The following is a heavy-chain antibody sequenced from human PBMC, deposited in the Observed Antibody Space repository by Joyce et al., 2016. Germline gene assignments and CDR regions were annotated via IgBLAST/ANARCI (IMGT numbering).Heavy chain of an antibody. CDR1: GLTLRHYG. D-gene: IGHD6-25*01. CDR2: ISYDGIYK. Sequence: QVQLVESGGGVVQPGRSLSLSCAASGLTLRHYGVHWVRQAPGKGLEWVAVISYDGIYKYYADSVKGRFTISRDNSKNTVFLEMNSLRTEDTAVYYCAKILTATYSSGWFLDYWGQGTLVTVSS. CDR3: AKILTATYSSGWFLDY. V-gene: IGHV3-30*18. J-gene: IGHJ4*02.